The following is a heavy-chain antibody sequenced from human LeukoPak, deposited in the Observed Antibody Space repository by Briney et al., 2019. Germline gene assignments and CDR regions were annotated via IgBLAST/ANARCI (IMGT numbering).Heavy chain of an antibody. Sequence: GESLKISCKGSGYSFTSYWIGWVRQMPGKGLEWVGVIYCYDSDTRYSPSFQGQVTISADKSIGTAYLQWRSLKASDTAMYYCARGGGSRWTAFDYWGQGTLVTVPS. V-gene: IGHV5-51*01. J-gene: IGHJ4*02. D-gene: IGHD5-24*01. CDR1: GYSFTSYW. CDR3: ARGGGSRWTAFDY. CDR2: IYCYDSDT.